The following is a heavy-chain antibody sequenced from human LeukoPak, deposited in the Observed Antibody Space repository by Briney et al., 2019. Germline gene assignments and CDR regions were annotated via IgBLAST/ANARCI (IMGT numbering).Heavy chain of an antibody. V-gene: IGHV1-18*01. D-gene: IGHD1-14*01. CDR1: GYTFTSYG. Sequence: GASVKVSCKASGYTFTSYGISWVRQAPGQGLEWMGWISAYNGNTNYAQKLQGRVTMTTDTSTSTAYMELSGLRSEDTAVYYCARRGRARNWFDPWGQGTLVTVSS. J-gene: IGHJ5*02. CDR3: ARRGRARNWFDP. CDR2: ISAYNGNT.